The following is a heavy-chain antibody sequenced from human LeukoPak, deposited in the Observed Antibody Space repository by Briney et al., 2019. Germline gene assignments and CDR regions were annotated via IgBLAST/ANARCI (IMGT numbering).Heavy chain of an antibody. Sequence: SETLSLTCTVSGGSISSGDYYWSWIRQPPGKGLEWIGYTYYSGSTNYNPSLKGRVTISVDTSKNQFSLKLSSVTAADTAVYYCARGPRRYFDWLAPHYNWFDPWGQGTLVTVSS. CDR3: ARGPRRYFDWLAPHYNWFDP. J-gene: IGHJ5*02. CDR1: GGSISSGDYY. CDR2: TYYSGST. V-gene: IGHV4-30-4*08. D-gene: IGHD3-9*01.